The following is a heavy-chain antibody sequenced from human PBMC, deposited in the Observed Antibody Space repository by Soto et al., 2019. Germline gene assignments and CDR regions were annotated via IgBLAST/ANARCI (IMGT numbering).Heavy chain of an antibody. J-gene: IGHJ6*01. CDR3: ASDITIFGVVTPRSGMDV. CDR2: IIPIFGTA. Sequence: ASVKVSCKASGGTFSSYAISWVRQAPGQGLEWMGGIIPIFGTANYAQKFQGRVTITADESTSTAYMELSSLRSEDTAVYYCASDITIFGVVTPRSGMDVWGQGTRVTFSS. D-gene: IGHD3-3*01. CDR1: GGTFSSYA. V-gene: IGHV1-69*13.